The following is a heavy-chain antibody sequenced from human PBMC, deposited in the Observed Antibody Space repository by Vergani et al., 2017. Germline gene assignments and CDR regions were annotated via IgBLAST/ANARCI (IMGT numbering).Heavy chain of an antibody. D-gene: IGHD3-9*01. CDR1: GGTFSRYA. CDR3: ARAVLRYFDSIGDYFDY. CDR2: IIPIFGTA. J-gene: IGHJ4*02. Sequence: QVQLVQSGAEVKKPGSSVKVSCKASGGTFSRYAISWVRQAPGQGLEWVGGIIPIFGTANYAQKFQGRVTITADESTSTAYMELSSLRSEDTAVYYCARAVLRYFDSIGDYFDYWGQGTLVTVSS. V-gene: IGHV1-69*01.